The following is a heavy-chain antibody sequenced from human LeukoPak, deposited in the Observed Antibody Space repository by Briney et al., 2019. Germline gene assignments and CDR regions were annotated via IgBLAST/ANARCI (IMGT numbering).Heavy chain of an antibody. D-gene: IGHD3-10*01. CDR2: VYRSGSI. Sequence: PSETLSLTCTVSGGSINSHYWSWIRQSAEKGLEYIGRVYRSGSINDSPSLKGRVAMSIDTSNNQFSLKLSSVTAADTAVYYCARAPDTATIWFGELLSWFDPWGQGTLVTVSS. V-gene: IGHV4-4*07. CDR3: ARAPDTATIWFGELLSWFDP. J-gene: IGHJ5*02. CDR1: GGSINSHY.